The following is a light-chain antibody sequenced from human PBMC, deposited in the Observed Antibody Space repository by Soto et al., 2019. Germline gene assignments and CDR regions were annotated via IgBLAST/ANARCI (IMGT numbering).Light chain of an antibody. CDR1: SSNIGSDF. Sequence: QSVLTQPPSASATPGQRVTISCSGSSSNIGSDFVFWYQQLPGTAPKLLIYRNNQRPSGVPDRFSGSKSGTSASLAISGLRSEDGADYYCAAWDHSLSGWMIGGGTKVTVL. CDR2: RNN. J-gene: IGLJ3*02. CDR3: AAWDHSLSGWM. V-gene: IGLV1-47*01.